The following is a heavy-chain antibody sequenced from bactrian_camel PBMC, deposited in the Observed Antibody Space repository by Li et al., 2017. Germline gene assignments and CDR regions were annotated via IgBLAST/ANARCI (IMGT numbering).Heavy chain of an antibody. CDR1: GYSDYC. CDR2: IDTDGST. J-gene: IGHJ4*01. V-gene: IGHV3S66*01. Sequence: DVQLVESGGGSVQDGGSLRLSCVASGYSDYCMAWFRQAPGKAREGVAFIDTDGSTRYGDAVKGRFTISHDNAKNSVDLQMNSLKPDDTAVYYCAATGQMLSVAGCRTQGTQVTVS. D-gene: IGHD1*01.